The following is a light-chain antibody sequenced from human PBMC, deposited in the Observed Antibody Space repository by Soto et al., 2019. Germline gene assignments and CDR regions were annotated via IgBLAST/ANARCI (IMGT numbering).Light chain of an antibody. CDR2: AAS. V-gene: IGKV1-39*01. J-gene: IGKJ1*01. CDR3: QQYSKWPQWT. Sequence: DIQMTQSPSSLSASVGDRVTITCRASQSISSYLNWYQQKPGKAPKVLIYAASSLQSGVPSRFSGIGSGTDFTLSISSLQPEDFATYYCQQYSKWPQWTFAQGTKVDIK. CDR1: QSISSY.